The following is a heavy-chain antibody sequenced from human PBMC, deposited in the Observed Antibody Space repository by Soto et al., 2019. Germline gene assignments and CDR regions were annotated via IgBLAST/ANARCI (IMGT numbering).Heavy chain of an antibody. V-gene: IGHV3-23*01. CDR2: ISGSGGST. CDR1: GFTFSSYA. D-gene: IGHD3-9*01. CDR3: AKALTLLRYFDWYHFDY. Sequence: PGGSLRLSCAASGFTFSSYAMSWVRQAPGKGLEWVSAISGSGGSTYYADSVKGRFTISRDNSKNTLYLQMNSLRAEDTAVYYCAKALTLLRYFDWYHFDYWGQGTLVTVSS. J-gene: IGHJ4*02.